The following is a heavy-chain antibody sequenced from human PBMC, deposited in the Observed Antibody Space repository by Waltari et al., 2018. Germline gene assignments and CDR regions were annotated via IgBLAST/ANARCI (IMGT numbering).Heavy chain of an antibody. J-gene: IGHJ6*02. CDR2: ISNDETTL. V-gene: IGHV3-74*03. CDR1: GFRFCHYW. D-gene: IGHD3-10*01. Sequence: EEQLLESGGGLVPPGDSLTLSCAASGFRFCHYWLNWFRHAPGKGLVWVARISNDETTLTYADSVKGRFTISRDNAKNTVYLQMKRLRADDTAVYYCARLAPRTYRSPVPGRHYYYGMDVWGQGTTVTVSS. CDR3: ARLAPRTYRSPVPGRHYYYGMDV.